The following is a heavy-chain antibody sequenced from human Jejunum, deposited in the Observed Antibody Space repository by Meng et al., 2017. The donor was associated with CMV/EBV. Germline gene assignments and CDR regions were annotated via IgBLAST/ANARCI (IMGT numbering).Heavy chain of an antibody. CDR3: AHVVGGYHPSRPDS. J-gene: IGHJ5*01. V-gene: IGHV2-5*02. CDR1: GFTPATSGEG. Sequence: HITCKCAGRSLVKATHTLPLTWTFFGFTPATSGEGVGWIRQPSGKALEWLAVIYRGADKRYSPSLKSRLTIRKNTYKNEVVQTMTHMDPLDTGTYYRAHVVGGYHPSRPDSWGQGTLVTVSS. CDR2: IYRGADK. D-gene: IGHD5-18*01.